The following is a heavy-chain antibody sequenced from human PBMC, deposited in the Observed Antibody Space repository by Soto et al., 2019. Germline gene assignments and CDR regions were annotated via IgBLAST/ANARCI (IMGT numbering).Heavy chain of an antibody. J-gene: IGHJ4*02. CDR1: GGTFSRQA. CDR2: IIPIFGTA. D-gene: IGHD3-22*01. Sequence: QVQRGQSGAGVRKPGSSVKVSGKASGGTFSRQAISWGHRAPGQGLEWMGGIIPIFGTANHAQKFQGRVTIIADESTSTAYMELSSLRSEDTAIYYCARGWGYDSSDYYYAYWGQGTLVIVSS. V-gene: IGHV1-69*01. CDR3: ARGWGYDSSDYYYAY.